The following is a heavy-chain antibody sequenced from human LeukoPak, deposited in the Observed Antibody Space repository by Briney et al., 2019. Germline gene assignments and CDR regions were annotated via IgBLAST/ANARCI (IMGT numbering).Heavy chain of an antibody. J-gene: IGHJ3*02. CDR2: IYYSGST. Sequence: SETLSLTCTVSGGSISSHYWSWIRQPPGKGLEWIGYIYYSGSTNYNPSLKSRVTISVDTSKNQFSLKLSSVIAADTAVYYCARAGVVVVAATPGDVDAFDIWGQGTMVTVSS. CDR1: GGSISSHY. V-gene: IGHV4-59*11. D-gene: IGHD2-15*01. CDR3: ARAGVVVVAATPGDVDAFDI.